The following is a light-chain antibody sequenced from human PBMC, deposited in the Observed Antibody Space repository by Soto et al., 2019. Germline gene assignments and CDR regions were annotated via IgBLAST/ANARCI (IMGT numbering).Light chain of an antibody. V-gene: IGLV2-14*03. J-gene: IGLJ3*02. CDR3: ASYTGSSTYV. CDR2: GVT. CDR1: SGDVGFYDF. Sequence: SALTQPASMSGSPGQSITISCTGTSGDVGFYDFVSWYQQHPGKVPRLIIYGVTKRPSGVSHRFSGSKSGNTASLTISGLQVEDEADYSCASYTGSSTYVFGGGTKVTVL.